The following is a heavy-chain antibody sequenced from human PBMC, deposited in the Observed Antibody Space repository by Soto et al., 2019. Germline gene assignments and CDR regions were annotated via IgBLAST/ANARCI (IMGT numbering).Heavy chain of an antibody. Sequence: ASVKVSCKTSGYTFTGYYIHWIRQAPGQGLEWMGWINPNSGDTNYSREFQGRVTMTSDTSITTAYVELTRLRSDDTAVYYCARREQWLENFDFWGQGTLVTFSS. V-gene: IGHV1-2*02. CDR1: GYTFTGYY. J-gene: IGHJ4*02. CDR3: ARREQWLENFDF. CDR2: INPNSGDT. D-gene: IGHD6-19*01.